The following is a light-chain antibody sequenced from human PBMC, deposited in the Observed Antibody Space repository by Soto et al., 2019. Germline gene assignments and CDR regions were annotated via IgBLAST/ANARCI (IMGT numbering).Light chain of an antibody. J-gene: IGKJ1*01. CDR1: QSISSY. CDR2: AAS. V-gene: IGKV1-39*01. Sequence: DIQMTQSPSSLSASVGDRVTITCRASQSISSYLNWYQQKPGKAPKLLIYAASSLQSGVPSRFSGSGSGTDFTLNISSLQPEDFVTYYCQQRYSTPPTFGQGTKVEIK. CDR3: QQRYSTPPT.